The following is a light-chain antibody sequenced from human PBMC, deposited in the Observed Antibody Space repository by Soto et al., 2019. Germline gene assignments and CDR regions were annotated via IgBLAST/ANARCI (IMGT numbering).Light chain of an antibody. CDR3: QQYGSSPPKLT. Sequence: EIVLTQSPGTLSLSSGERATLSCRASQSVSSSYLAWYQQKPGQAPRLLIYGASSRATGIPDRFSGSGSGTDFTLTISRLEPEDFAVYYCQQYGSSPPKLTFGGGTKVDIK. J-gene: IGKJ4*01. V-gene: IGKV3-20*01. CDR2: GAS. CDR1: QSVSSSY.